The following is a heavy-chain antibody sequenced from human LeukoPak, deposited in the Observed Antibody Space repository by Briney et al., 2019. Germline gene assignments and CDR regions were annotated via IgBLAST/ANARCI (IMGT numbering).Heavy chain of an antibody. J-gene: IGHJ4*02. Sequence: GGSLRLSCGASEITFRSYWMTWVRQAPGKGLEWVAVISYDGSNKYYADSVKGRFTISRDNSKNTLYLQMNSLRAEDTAVYYCAKASNYGSGEAPFDYWGQGTLVTVSS. CDR2: ISYDGSNK. D-gene: IGHD3-10*01. CDR1: EITFRSYW. CDR3: AKASNYGSGEAPFDY. V-gene: IGHV3-30*18.